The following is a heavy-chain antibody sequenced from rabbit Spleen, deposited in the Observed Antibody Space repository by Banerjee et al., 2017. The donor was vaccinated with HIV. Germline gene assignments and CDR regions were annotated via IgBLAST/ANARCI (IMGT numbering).Heavy chain of an antibody. V-gene: IGHV1S40*01. J-gene: IGHJ6*01. D-gene: IGHD8-1*01. CDR1: GFSSSSNYY. CDR3: ARDTGSSFSTYGMDL. Sequence: QSLEESGGGLVQPEGSLTLTCTASGFSSSSNYYMCWVRQAPGKGLEWIACIYSSSSSSTYYASWAKGRFTCSKTSSTTVTLQMTSLTAADTATYFCARDTGSSFSTYGMDLWGPGTLVTVS. CDR2: IYSSSSSST.